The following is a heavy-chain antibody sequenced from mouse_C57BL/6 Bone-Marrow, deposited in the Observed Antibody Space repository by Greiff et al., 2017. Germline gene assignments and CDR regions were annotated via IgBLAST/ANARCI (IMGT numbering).Heavy chain of an antibody. D-gene: IGHD1-1*01. V-gene: IGHV3-6*01. J-gene: IGHJ3*01. CDR2: ISYDGSN. CDR1: GYSITSGYY. CDR3: ARDRYGSAWFAY. Sequence: ESGPGLVKPSQSLSLTCSVTGYSITSGYYWNWIRQFPGNKLEWMGYISYDGSNNYNPSLKNRISITRDTSKNQFFLKLNSVTTEDTATYYCARDRYGSAWFAYWGQGTLVTVSA.